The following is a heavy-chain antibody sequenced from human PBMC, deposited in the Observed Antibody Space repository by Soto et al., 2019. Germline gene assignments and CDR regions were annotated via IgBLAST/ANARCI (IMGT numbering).Heavy chain of an antibody. CDR2: IISMVGVT. Sequence: GASVKVSCKASGGTFNTYTIDWVRQAPGQGLEWMGRIISMVGVTNYAQKFQGRVTMTRDTSTSTVYMELSSLRSEDTAVYYCATSKPIAAAGRANWFDPWGQGTLVTVSS. D-gene: IGHD6-13*01. CDR3: ATSKPIAAAGRANWFDP. CDR1: GGTFNTYT. V-gene: IGHV1-69*02. J-gene: IGHJ5*02.